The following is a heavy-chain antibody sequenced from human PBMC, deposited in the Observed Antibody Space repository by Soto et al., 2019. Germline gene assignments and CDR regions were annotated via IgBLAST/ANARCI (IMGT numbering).Heavy chain of an antibody. D-gene: IGHD3-22*01. CDR3: ATDRGSYDSSGYYNWFDP. Sequence: GASVKVSCKVSGYTLTELSMHWVRQAPGKGLEWMGGFDPEDGETIYAQKFQGRVTMTEDTSTDTAYMELSSLRSEDTAVYYCATDRGSYDSSGYYNWFDPWGQGTLVT. V-gene: IGHV1-24*01. J-gene: IGHJ5*02. CDR1: GYTLTELS. CDR2: FDPEDGET.